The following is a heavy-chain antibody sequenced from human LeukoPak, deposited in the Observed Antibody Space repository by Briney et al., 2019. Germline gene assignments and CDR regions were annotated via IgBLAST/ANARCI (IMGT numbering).Heavy chain of an antibody. V-gene: IGHV1-69*04. Sequence: SVKVSCKASGGTFSSYAISWVRQAPGQGLEWMGRIIPILGIANYAQKFQGRVTITADKSTSTAYMELSSLRSEDTAVYYCAREGPYYYDSSGYLDYWGQGTLATVSS. CDR2: IIPILGIA. D-gene: IGHD3-22*01. CDR1: GGTFSSYA. CDR3: AREGPYYYDSSGYLDY. J-gene: IGHJ4*02.